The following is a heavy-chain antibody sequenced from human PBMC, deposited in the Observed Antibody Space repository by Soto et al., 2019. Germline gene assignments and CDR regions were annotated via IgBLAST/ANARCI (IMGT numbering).Heavy chain of an antibody. V-gene: IGHV3-74*01. CDR1: GFTFSMYW. CDR2: INGDESST. D-gene: IGHD5-12*01. Sequence: PGGSLRLSCAASGFTFSMYWMHWVRQAPGKGLVWVSRINGDESSTSYADSVKGRFTISRDNAKNTLHLQMNSLRGEDTAVYYCARFIVATGGLDSWGQGTLVTVSS. CDR3: ARFIVATGGLDS. J-gene: IGHJ5*01.